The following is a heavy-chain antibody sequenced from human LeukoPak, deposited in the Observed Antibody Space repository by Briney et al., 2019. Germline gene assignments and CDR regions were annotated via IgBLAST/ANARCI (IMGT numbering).Heavy chain of an antibody. Sequence: SETLSLTCAVPGYSISRGYYWGWIRQTPGKGLEWIGSIHHSGSTYYNPSLKSRVTILMDTSKNHFSLKLNSVTAADTAVYYCAGKYYYHSSGYFYVDYWGQGTLVTVSS. V-gene: IGHV4-38-2*01. CDR3: AGKYYYHSSGYFYVDY. D-gene: IGHD3-22*01. J-gene: IGHJ4*02. CDR2: IHHSGST. CDR1: GYSISRGYY.